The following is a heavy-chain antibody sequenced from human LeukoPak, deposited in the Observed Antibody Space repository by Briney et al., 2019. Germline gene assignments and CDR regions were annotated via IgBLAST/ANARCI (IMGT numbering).Heavy chain of an antibody. J-gene: IGHJ1*01. CDR3: ARGRSSSWSTGYFQH. CDR1: GFTVSSNY. Sequence: GGSLRLSCAASGFTVSSNYMSWVRQAPGKGLEWVSVIYSGGSTSYADSVKGRFAISRDNSKNTLYLQMNSLRAEDTAVYYCARGRSSSWSTGYFQHWGQGTLVTVSS. CDR2: IYSGGST. D-gene: IGHD6-13*01. V-gene: IGHV3-53*01.